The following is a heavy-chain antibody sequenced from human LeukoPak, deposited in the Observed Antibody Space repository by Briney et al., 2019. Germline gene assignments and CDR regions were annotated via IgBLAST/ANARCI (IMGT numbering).Heavy chain of an antibody. Sequence: PGRSLRLSCAASGFTFSSYAMHWVRQASGKGLEWVAVISYDGSNKYYADSVKGRFTISRDNSKNTLYLQMNSLRAEDTAVYYCARDTEMATAIDYWGQGTLVTVSS. CDR2: ISYDGSNK. J-gene: IGHJ4*02. D-gene: IGHD5-24*01. CDR1: GFTFSSYA. CDR3: ARDTEMATAIDY. V-gene: IGHV3-30-3*01.